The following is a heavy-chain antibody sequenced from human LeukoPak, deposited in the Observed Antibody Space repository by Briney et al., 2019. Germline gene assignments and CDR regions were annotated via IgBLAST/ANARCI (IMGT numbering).Heavy chain of an antibody. V-gene: IGHV3-30-3*01. CDR3: ARDPTPYYDFWSGYYGPPGFDY. J-gene: IGHJ4*02. CDR2: ISYDGSNK. Sequence: GGSLRLSCAAPGFTFSSYAMHWVRQAPGKGLEWVAVISYDGSNKYYADSVKGRFTISRDNSKNTLYLQMNSLRAEDTAVYYCARDPTPYYDFWSGYYGPPGFDYWGQGTLVTVSS. D-gene: IGHD3-3*01. CDR1: GFTFSSYA.